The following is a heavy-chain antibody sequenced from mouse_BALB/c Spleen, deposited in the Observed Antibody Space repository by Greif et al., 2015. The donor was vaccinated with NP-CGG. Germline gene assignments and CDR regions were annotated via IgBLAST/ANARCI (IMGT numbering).Heavy chain of an antibody. CDR3: ARAYYRYDPHYYAMDY. CDR2: IWAGGST. Sequence: VQLVESGPGLVAPSQSLSITCTVSGFSLTSYGVHWVRQPPGKGLEWLGVIWAGGSTNYNSALMSRLSISKDNSKSQVFLKMNSLQTGDTAMYYCARAYYRYDPHYYAMDYWGQGTSVTVSS. V-gene: IGHV2-9*02. CDR1: GFSLTSYG. J-gene: IGHJ4*01. D-gene: IGHD2-14*01.